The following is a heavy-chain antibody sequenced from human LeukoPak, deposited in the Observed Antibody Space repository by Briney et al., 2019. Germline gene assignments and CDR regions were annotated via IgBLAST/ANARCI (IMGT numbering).Heavy chain of an antibody. CDR2: LSGSGAGT. CDR3: AKAELGVDTFFDY. V-gene: IGHV3-23*01. J-gene: IGHJ4*02. D-gene: IGHD3-3*01. CDR1: GFTFSDYA. Sequence: GGSLRLSCAASGFTFSDYALGWVRQAPGRGLEWVATLSGSGAGTYYSDSVQGRFTISRDNSKRTLFPQMNSLRAEDTAFYYCAKAELGVDTFFDYWGQGTLVTVSS.